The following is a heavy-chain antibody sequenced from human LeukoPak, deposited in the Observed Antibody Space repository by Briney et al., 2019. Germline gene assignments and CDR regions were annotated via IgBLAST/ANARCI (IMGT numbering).Heavy chain of an antibody. CDR2: ISCSGGST. CDR1: GFIFSTYA. CDR3: ARVIRAAPGKGYFDY. D-gene: IGHD6-13*01. Sequence: GGSLRFSCATSGFIFSTYALSWVRQAPGKGLEWASSISCSGGSTYHADAVKGRFTISRDSSKNTLYLQMNSLRAEDTAIYYCARVIRAAPGKGYFDYWGQGTLVAVSS. J-gene: IGHJ4*02. V-gene: IGHV3-23*01.